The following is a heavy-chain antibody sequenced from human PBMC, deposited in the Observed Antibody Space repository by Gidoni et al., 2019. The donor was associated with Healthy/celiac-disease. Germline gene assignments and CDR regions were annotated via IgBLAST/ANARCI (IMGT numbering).Heavy chain of an antibody. CDR1: GFPFSSYA. CDR2: ISGSGGST. V-gene: IGHV3-23*01. D-gene: IGHD3-10*01. J-gene: IGHJ6*02. Sequence: EVQLLESGGGLVQPGGSLRLSCAASGFPFSSYAMSWVRQAPGQGLEWVSAISGSGGSTYYADSVKGRFTISRDNSKNTLYLQMNSLRAEDTAVYYCAKDRSQISYYYGSGSYYPIDYYYGMDVWGQGTTVTVSS. CDR3: AKDRSQISYYYGSGSYYPIDYYYGMDV.